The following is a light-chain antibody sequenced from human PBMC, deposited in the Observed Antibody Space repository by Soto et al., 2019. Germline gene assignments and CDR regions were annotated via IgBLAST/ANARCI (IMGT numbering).Light chain of an antibody. CDR3: ASLTTTNFV. Sequence: QSALTQPASVSGSPGQSITISCTGTSSDVGSYNLVSWYQHHPGKAPKFIIYEDNKRPSGVSNRFSGSKSGNTASLTISGLQAEDEADYYCASLTTTNFVFGSGTKLTVL. V-gene: IGLV2-23*01. J-gene: IGLJ1*01. CDR2: EDN. CDR1: SSDVGSYNL.